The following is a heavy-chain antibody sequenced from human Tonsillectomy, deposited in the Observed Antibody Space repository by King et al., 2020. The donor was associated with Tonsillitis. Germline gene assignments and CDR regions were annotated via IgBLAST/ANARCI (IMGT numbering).Heavy chain of an antibody. CDR3: ARDGRGYGDYLDY. Sequence: VQLVESGGGLVQPGGSLRLSCAASGFTVSSNYMSWVCQAPGKGLEWVSVIYSGGSTYYADSVKGRFTISRDNSKNTLYLQMNSLRAEDTAVYYCARDGRGYGDYLDYWGQGTLVTVSS. V-gene: IGHV3-66*01. CDR1: GFTVSSNY. J-gene: IGHJ4*02. D-gene: IGHD4-17*01. CDR2: IYSGGST.